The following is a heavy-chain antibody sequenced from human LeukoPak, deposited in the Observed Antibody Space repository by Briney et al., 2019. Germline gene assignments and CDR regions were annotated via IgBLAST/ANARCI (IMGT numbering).Heavy chain of an antibody. V-gene: IGHV1-2*02. J-gene: IGHJ6*02. D-gene: IGHD3-9*01. CDR2: INPNSGGT. CDR3: ARVLLYYDILTGFDYYGMDV. Sequence: ASVKVSFKASGYTFTGYYMHWVRQAPGQGLEWMGWINPNSGGTNYAQKFQGRVTMTRDTSISTAYMELSRLRSDDTAVYYCARVLLYYDILTGFDYYGMDVWGQGTTVTVSS. CDR1: GYTFTGYY.